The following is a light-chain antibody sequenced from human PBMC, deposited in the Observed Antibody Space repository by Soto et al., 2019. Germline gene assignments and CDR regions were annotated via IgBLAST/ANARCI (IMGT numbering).Light chain of an antibody. CDR1: QSVSSN. Sequence: EIVMTQSPATLSVSPGERATLSCRASQSVSSNLAWYQQKPGQAPRLLIYGASTRATGIPARFSGRESGTEFTLTISRRQSEDFAFYYCQQYNNWPPFTFGPGTKVDI. CDR2: GAS. CDR3: QQYNNWPPFT. J-gene: IGKJ3*01. V-gene: IGKV3-15*01.